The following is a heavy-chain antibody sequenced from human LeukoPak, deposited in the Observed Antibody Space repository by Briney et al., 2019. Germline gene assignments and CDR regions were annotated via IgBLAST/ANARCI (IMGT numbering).Heavy chain of an antibody. V-gene: IGHV4-59*01. D-gene: IGHD1-1*01. J-gene: IGHJ5*02. CDR2: ISYSGST. CDR1: GGSISSYY. Sequence: PSETLSLTCTVSGGSISSYYWSWIRQPPGKGLEWIGYISYSGSTNFNPSLKSRVSISVDTSNNQFSLKLSTVTAADTAVYYCAREGTAGTNLNWFDPWGQGTLVTVSS. CDR3: AREGTAGTNLNWFDP.